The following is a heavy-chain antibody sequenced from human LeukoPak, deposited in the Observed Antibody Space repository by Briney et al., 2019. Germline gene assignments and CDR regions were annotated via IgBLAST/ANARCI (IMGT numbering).Heavy chain of an antibody. CDR2: NYAGDSDT. CDR3: PTRGPAGYYNLNYFDY. J-gene: IGHJ4*02. D-gene: IGHD3-9*01. CDR1: GYSFTSCW. Sequence: GESLEISCKGSGYSFTSCWLGGGRPMPAQGLEWVGINYAGDSDTRYSQSLQGQVTISADKYHSTDFLLRSSLQALDNVLYCLPTRGPAGYYNLNYFDYWGQGTLVTVSS. V-gene: IGHV5-51*01.